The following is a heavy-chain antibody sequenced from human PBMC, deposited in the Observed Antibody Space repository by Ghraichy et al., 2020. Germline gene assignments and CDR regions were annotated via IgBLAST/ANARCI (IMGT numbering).Heavy chain of an antibody. CDR2: ISDTAGTTI. Sequence: SCAASGFTFSDFYMSWIRQAPGKGLECISYISDTAGTTIYYADSVEGRFTISRDNAKNSLYLQMNSLRAEETAVYYCARAVGSGYTYGYDDIWGQGTLVTVSS. J-gene: IGHJ4*02. CDR1: GFTFSDFY. V-gene: IGHV3-11*01. CDR3: ARAVGSGYTYGYDDI. D-gene: IGHD5-18*01.